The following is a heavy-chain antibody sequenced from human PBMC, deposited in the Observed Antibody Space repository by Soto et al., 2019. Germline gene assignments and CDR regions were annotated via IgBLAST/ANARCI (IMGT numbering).Heavy chain of an antibody. CDR2: IFSNDEK. CDR1: GFSLSNSRMG. D-gene: IGHD3-9*01. J-gene: IGHJ4*02. V-gene: IGHV2-26*01. Sequence: QVTLKESGPVLVKPTETLTLTCTVSGFSLSNSRMGVSWIRQPPGKALEWLAHIFSNDEKSYSKSLKSMLTISKDTSKSQVVLTITNMDPVDTATYSCARINDILTGFDYWGQGTLVTASS. CDR3: ARINDILTGFDY.